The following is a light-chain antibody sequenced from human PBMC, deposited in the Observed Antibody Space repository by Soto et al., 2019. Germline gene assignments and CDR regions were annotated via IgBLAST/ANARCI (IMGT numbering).Light chain of an antibody. CDR1: QSISSW. CDR2: KAS. Sequence: DIQMTQSPSTLSASVGDRVTITCRARQSISSWLAWYQQKPGTAPKLLIYKASTLQSGAPSRFSGSGSGTEFTLTISSLQPDDSATYYCQQYNDNWTFGQGTKVEIK. CDR3: QQYNDNWT. J-gene: IGKJ1*01. V-gene: IGKV1-5*03.